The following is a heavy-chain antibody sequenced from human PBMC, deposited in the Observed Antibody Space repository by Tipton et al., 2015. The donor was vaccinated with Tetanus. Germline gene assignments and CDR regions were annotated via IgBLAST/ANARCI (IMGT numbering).Heavy chain of an antibody. CDR1: GGSFSGNY. CDR3: ARTQWLVFFDY. D-gene: IGHD6-19*01. CDR2: IYYSGST. Sequence: AGLVKPSETLSLTCDVYGGSFSGNYWSWIRQPPGKGLEWIGSIYYSGSTYYNPSLKSRVTISVDTSKNQFSLKLSSVTAADTAVHYCARTQWLVFFDYWGQGTLVTVSS. J-gene: IGHJ4*02. V-gene: IGHV4-34*01.